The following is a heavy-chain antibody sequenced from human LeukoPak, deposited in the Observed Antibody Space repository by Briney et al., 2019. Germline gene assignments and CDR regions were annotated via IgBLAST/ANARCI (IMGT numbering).Heavy chain of an antibody. D-gene: IGHD6-13*01. CDR2: IIPIFGTA. J-gene: IGHJ4*02. Sequence: SVKVSCKASGYTFTSYAMNWVRQAPGQGLEWMGGIIPIFGTANYAQKFQGRVTITTDESTSTAYMELSSLRSEDAAVYYCARGGSSSWYDYWGQGTLVTVSS. CDR3: ARGGSSSWYDY. V-gene: IGHV1-69*05. CDR1: GYTFTSYA.